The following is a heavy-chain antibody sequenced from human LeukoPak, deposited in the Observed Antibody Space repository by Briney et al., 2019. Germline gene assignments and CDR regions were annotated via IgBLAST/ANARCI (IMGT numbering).Heavy chain of an antibody. V-gene: IGHV3-21*01. J-gene: IGHJ5*02. CDR2: ISSSSSYI. Sequence: WIRQPPGKGLEWVSSISSSSSYIYYADSVKGRFTISRDNAKNSLYLQMNSLRAEDTAVYYCARDRLLAPYDPWGQGTLVTVSS. D-gene: IGHD6-25*01. CDR3: ARDRLLAPYDP.